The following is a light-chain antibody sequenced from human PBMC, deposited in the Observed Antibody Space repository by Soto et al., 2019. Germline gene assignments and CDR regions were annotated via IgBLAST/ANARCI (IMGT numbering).Light chain of an antibody. Sequence: EIVLTQSPATLSLSPGERATLSCRAGQSVSSFLAWYQQRPGLAPRLLIYDASNRATGIPARFSGSGSGKDFTLTISSLEPEDFAVYYCQHRSSWPLTFGGGTKVEIK. V-gene: IGKV3-11*01. CDR3: QHRSSWPLT. J-gene: IGKJ4*01. CDR1: QSVSSF. CDR2: DAS.